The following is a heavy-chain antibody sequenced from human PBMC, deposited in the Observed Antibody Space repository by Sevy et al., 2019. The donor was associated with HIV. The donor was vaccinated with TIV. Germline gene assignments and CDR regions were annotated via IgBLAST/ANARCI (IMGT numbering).Heavy chain of an antibody. CDR2: ISSSSSYI. CDR3: AGGCSSTSCYSQIQWGYYYYYGMDV. D-gene: IGHD2-2*02. J-gene: IGHJ6*02. Sequence: GGSLRLSCAASGFTFSSYSMNWVRQAPGKGLEWVSSISSSSSYIYYADSVKGRFTISRDNAKNSLYLQMNSLRAEETAVYYCAGGCSSTSCYSQIQWGYYYYYGMDVWGQGTTVTVSS. V-gene: IGHV3-21*01. CDR1: GFTFSSYS.